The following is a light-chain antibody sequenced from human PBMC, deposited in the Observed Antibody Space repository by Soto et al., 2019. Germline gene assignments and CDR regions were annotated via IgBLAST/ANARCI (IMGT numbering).Light chain of an antibody. CDR1: QSVNAN. CDR2: GAS. J-gene: IGKJ1*01. Sequence: EVVITQSPATLSVSPGERATLSCRASQSVNANLAWYQQKPGQAPRLLIHGASNRATGIPARFSGSGFRTEFILTISSLQSEDFAVYYCQQYNTWLWTFGQGTKVEI. CDR3: QQYNTWLWT. V-gene: IGKV3-15*01.